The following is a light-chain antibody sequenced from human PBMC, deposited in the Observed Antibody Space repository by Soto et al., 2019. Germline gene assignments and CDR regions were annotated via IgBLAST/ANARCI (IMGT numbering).Light chain of an antibody. Sequence: QAVVTQPPSVTGAPGQRITISCTGSNSNIGAGYTVHWYQQFPGTAPTLLRFTKANRPSGVPDRFSGSKSGTSASLAISGLQAEDEADYYCAAWDDSLNGWVFGGGTKLTVL. V-gene: IGLV1-40*01. CDR1: NSNIGAGYT. CDR3: AAWDDSLNGWV. J-gene: IGLJ3*02. CDR2: TKA.